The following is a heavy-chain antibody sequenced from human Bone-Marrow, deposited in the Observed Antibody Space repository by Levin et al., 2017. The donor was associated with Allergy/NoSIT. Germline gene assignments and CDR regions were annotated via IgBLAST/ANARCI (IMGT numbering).Heavy chain of an antibody. CDR1: GFSFSGYG. D-gene: IGHD2/OR15-2a*01. J-gene: IGHJ6*03. CDR3: ARRAGFFTASGEGQYFYYMDV. CDR2: ISYDGKTQ. V-gene: IGHV3-30*03. Sequence: PGGSLRLSCAASGFSFSGYGMHWVRQAPGKGLEWVAVISYDGKTQYYGNSVKGRFTVSRDNAKNTLSLVMSSLRVDDTAVYYCARRAGFFTASGEGQYFYYMDVWGRGTTVTVSS.